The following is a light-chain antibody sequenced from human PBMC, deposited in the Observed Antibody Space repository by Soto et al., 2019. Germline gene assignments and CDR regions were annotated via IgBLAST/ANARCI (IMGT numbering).Light chain of an antibody. Sequence: EIVMTQSPATLSVSPGERVTVSCRASQNVFTNLAWYQQKPGQAPRLLMYSASTRANGVPARFTGSGSGTEFTLTISSLQSEDFAIYYCQQYNDRYTFGQGTKLEIK. J-gene: IGKJ2*01. CDR1: QNVFTN. CDR2: SAS. V-gene: IGKV3-15*01. CDR3: QQYNDRYT.